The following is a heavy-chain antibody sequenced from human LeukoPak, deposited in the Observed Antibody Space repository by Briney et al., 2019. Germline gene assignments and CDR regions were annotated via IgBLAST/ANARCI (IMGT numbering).Heavy chain of an antibody. CDR1: GFTFSSYA. CDR3: ARWGQLAFDY. Sequence: PGGSLRLSCAASGFTFSSYAMHWVRQAPGKGLEYVSAISSNGGSTYYANSVKGRFTISRDNSKNTPYLQMGSLRAEDMAVYYCARWGQLAFDYWGQGTLVTVSS. J-gene: IGHJ4*02. D-gene: IGHD6-6*01. CDR2: ISSNGGST. V-gene: IGHV3-64*01.